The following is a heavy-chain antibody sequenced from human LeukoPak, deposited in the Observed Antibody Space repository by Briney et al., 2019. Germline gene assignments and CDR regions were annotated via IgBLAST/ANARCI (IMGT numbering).Heavy chain of an antibody. V-gene: IGHV1-18*01. CDR3: ARSSLGTITAGPFDY. J-gene: IGHJ4*02. CDR1: GYTFSSYG. CDR2: ISGYNGNT. D-gene: IGHD5-12*01. Sequence: GASVTVSYKASGYTFSSYGIAWVRQAPGQGLEWMGGISGYNGNTNYAQKLQGRVSMTTDTSTTTAYMELRSLTSDDTALYYCARSSLGTITAGPFDYWGQGTLVTVSS.